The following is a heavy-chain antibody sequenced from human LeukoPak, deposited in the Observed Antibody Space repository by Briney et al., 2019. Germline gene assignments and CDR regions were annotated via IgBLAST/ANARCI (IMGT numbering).Heavy chain of an antibody. Sequence: PGGSLRLSCAASGFTFSIYAMSWVRQAPGKGLEWVSLISGSGDSTYYADSVKGRFTISRDNAKNSLYLQMNSLRAEDTAVYYCARSALREDFWSGYRRAEYFQHWGQGTLVTVSS. CDR2: ISGSGDST. CDR3: ARSALREDFWSGYRRAEYFQH. V-gene: IGHV3-23*01. D-gene: IGHD3-3*01. CDR1: GFTFSIYA. J-gene: IGHJ1*01.